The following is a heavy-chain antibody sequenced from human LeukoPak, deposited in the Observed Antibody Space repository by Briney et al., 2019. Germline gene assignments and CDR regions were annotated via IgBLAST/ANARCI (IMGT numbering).Heavy chain of an antibody. D-gene: IGHD3-10*01. CDR2: IKSKTDGGTT. CDR1: GFTFSNAW. Sequence: GGSLRHSCAASGFTFSNAWMSWVRQAPGKGLECVSRIKSKTDGGTTDYAAPVKGRFTISRDDSKNTLYLQMNSLKTEDTAVYYCTTGITMVRGVIHLIDYWGQGTLVTV. V-gene: IGHV3-15*01. CDR3: TTGITMVRGVIHLIDY. J-gene: IGHJ4*02.